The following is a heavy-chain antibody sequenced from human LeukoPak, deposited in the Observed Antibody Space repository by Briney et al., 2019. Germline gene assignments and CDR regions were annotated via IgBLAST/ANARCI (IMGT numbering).Heavy chain of an antibody. CDR1: GFTVSSNY. CDR2: IYSGGST. Sequence: GGSLRLSCAASGFTVSSNYMSWVRQAPGKGLEWVSVIYSGGSTYYANSVKGRFTISRDNSKNTLYLQMNSLRAEDTAVYYCAREAVAGIRGYFDYWGQGTLVTVSS. V-gene: IGHV3-53*01. D-gene: IGHD6-19*01. CDR3: AREAVAGIRGYFDY. J-gene: IGHJ4*02.